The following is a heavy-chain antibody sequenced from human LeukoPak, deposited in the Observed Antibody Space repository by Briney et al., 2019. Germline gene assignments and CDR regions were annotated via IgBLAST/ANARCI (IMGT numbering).Heavy chain of an antibody. CDR3: AKAFGRATYDF. Sequence: SGGSLRLSCAASGFTFSSHTVGWVRQAPGKGLEWVSGISGSGVNTYYADSVKGRFTISRDNSKNTLYLQMDSLRAEDTAVYYCAKAFGRATYDFWGQGILVTVSS. V-gene: IGHV3-23*01. J-gene: IGHJ4*02. CDR1: GFTFSSHT. CDR2: ISGSGVNT. D-gene: IGHD1-26*01.